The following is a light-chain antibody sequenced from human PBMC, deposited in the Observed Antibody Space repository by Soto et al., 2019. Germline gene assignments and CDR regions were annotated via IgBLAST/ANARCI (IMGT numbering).Light chain of an antibody. J-gene: IGKJ4*01. Sequence: VMVRTTATLSVSPGERASLACRASQSVSSNLAWYQQKPGQAPKLLIYGASTRATGIPARFSGSGSGTEFTLTISSLQPEDFATYYCQQTNSSPRTFGEGTKVDIK. CDR2: GAS. CDR1: QSVSSN. V-gene: IGKV3-15*01. CDR3: QQTNSSPRT.